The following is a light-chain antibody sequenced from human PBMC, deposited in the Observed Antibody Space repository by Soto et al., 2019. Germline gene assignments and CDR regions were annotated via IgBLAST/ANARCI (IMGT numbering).Light chain of an antibody. J-gene: IGKJ5*01. Sequence: DIQMTQSPTSLSASVGDRVTITCRASQDINSYLNWYQHKPGKSPKLLIYAASSLQSGVPSRFSGSESGTDFTLTINSLQPDDSATYYCQQSYSTPITFGQGTRLEIK. V-gene: IGKV1-39*01. CDR2: AAS. CDR3: QQSYSTPIT. CDR1: QDINSY.